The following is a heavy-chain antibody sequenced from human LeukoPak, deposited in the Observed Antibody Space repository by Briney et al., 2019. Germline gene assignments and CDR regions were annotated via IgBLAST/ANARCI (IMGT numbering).Heavy chain of an antibody. Sequence: ASVKVSCKASGYTFGNYDINWVRQATGQGLEWMGWMNPNSGNTGYTQKFQGRVTITRDTSISTAYMELSSLSSEDTAVYYCARSGEPLLRWFDPWGQGTLVTVSS. D-gene: IGHD1-26*01. V-gene: IGHV1-8*03. J-gene: IGHJ5*02. CDR3: ARSGEPLLRWFDP. CDR2: MNPNSGNT. CDR1: GYTFGNYD.